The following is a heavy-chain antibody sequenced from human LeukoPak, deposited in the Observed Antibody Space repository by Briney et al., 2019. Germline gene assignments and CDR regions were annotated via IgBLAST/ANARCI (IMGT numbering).Heavy chain of an antibody. CDR3: ARVGGSYYTEWWVAYRNYYYYYMDV. Sequence: GGSLRLSCAVSGFTFTTYWLGWVRQPPGKGLEWVANIKQDGTEKYYVDSVKGRFTISRDNAKNSLYLQMNSLRAEDTAVYYCARVGGSYYTEWWVAYRNYYYYYMDVWGKGTTVTISS. CDR2: IKQDGTEK. J-gene: IGHJ6*03. V-gene: IGHV3-7*01. D-gene: IGHD1-26*01. CDR1: GFTFTTYW.